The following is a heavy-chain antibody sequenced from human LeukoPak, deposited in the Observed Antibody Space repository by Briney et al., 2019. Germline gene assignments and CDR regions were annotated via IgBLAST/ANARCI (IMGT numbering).Heavy chain of an antibody. CDR1: GGSFISSSYY. CDR2: IYYSGST. J-gene: IGHJ6*03. CDR3: ATGEGYSYGQEHYHYYMDV. D-gene: IGHD5-18*01. Sequence: SETLSLTCTVSGGSFISSSYYWGWVRQPPGKGLEWIGSIYYSGSTSYNPSLKSRVTTSVDTSKTQFSLKLSSVTAADTAVYYCATGEGYSYGQEHYHYYMDVWGKGTTVTVSS. V-gene: IGHV4-39*07.